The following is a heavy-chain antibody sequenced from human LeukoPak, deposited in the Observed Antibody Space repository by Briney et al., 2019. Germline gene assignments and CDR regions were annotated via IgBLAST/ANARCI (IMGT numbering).Heavy chain of an antibody. CDR2: IYPSDSDI. J-gene: IGHJ4*02. D-gene: IGHD2-8*02. V-gene: IGHV5-51*01. Sequence: GESLKISCNSPGYCFTDSWIGWARQMPGKGLEWMAIIYPSDSDIKYSPSFQGQVSISADKSISTTFLQWSGLKASDTAMYFCARFSQSPCTGTKCHHYFDYWGQGTLVTVSS. CDR1: GYCFTDSW. CDR3: ARFSQSPCTGTKCHHYFDY.